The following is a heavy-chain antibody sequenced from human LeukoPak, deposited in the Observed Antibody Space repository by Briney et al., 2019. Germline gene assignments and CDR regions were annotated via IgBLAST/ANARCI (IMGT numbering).Heavy chain of an antibody. CDR3: ARDPTNTSGRYAYFDY. CDR1: GYTFTHHG. V-gene: IGHV1-18*01. CDR2: ISAYNGDT. Sequence: ASVKVSCKASGYTFTHHGITWVRQAPGQGLEWMGWISAYNGDTNYAQKFQGRVTLTTDTSTSTAYMELRSLRSDDTAVYYCARDPTNTSGRYAYFDYWGQGTLVTVPS. J-gene: IGHJ4*02. D-gene: IGHD6-13*01.